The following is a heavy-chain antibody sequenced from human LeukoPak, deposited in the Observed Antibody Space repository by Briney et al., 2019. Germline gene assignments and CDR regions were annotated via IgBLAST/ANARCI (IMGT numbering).Heavy chain of an antibody. J-gene: IGHJ6*03. D-gene: IGHD3-10*01. CDR1: GGSFSGYY. CDR3: ARRGITMVRGHMDV. Sequence: SETLSLTCAVYGGSFSGYYWSWIRQPPGKGLEWIGEINHSGSTNYNPSLKSRVTISVDTSKNQFSLKLSSVTAADTAVYYCARRGITMVRGHMDVWGKGTTVTISS. CDR2: INHSGST. V-gene: IGHV4-34*01.